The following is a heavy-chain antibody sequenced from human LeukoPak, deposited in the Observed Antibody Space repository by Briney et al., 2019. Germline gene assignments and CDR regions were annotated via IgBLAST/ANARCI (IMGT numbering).Heavy chain of an antibody. J-gene: IGHJ5*02. CDR1: GFTFSRYW. CDR3: ATPGRIPEAANWFDP. Sequence: GGSLRLSCAASGFTFSRYWMHWVRQAPGKGLEWVGHIKSRTDGGTTDYAAPVKGRFTISRDDSENTLYLQMNSLKTEDTAVYYCATPGRIPEAANWFDPWGQGTLVTVSS. CDR2: IKSRTDGGTT. D-gene: IGHD6-13*01. V-gene: IGHV3-15*01.